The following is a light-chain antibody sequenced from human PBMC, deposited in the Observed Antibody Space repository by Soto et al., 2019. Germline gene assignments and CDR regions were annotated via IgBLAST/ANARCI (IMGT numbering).Light chain of an antibody. CDR2: GAS. V-gene: IGKV3-20*01. Sequence: EIVLTQSPGTLSLSPGERSTLSCRAIQSFSSSYLAWYQQKPGQAPRLLIYGASSRATGIPDRFSGSGSGTDFTLTISRLEPEDFAVYYCQQYGKSPRGTFGQGTRLEIK. CDR1: QSFSSSY. CDR3: QQYGKSPRGT. J-gene: IGKJ5*01.